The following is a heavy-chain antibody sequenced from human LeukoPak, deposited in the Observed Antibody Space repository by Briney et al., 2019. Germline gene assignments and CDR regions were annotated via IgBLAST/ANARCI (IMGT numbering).Heavy chain of an antibody. J-gene: IGHJ4*02. Sequence: GGSLRLSCAASGFTLSNYDMNWVRQAPGKGLEWASYISSDASAIYYADSVKGRFTISRDNAKNSLYLQMNSLRAEDTAVYYCARDLTGDSSHDYWGQGTLVTVSS. V-gene: IGHV3-48*03. CDR2: ISSDASAI. CDR3: ARDLTGDSSHDY. CDR1: GFTLSNYD. D-gene: IGHD3-22*01.